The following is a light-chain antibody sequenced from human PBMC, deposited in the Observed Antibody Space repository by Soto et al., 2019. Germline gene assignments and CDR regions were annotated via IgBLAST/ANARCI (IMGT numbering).Light chain of an antibody. J-gene: IGKJ5*01. CDR3: YQFHSYPIT. CDR2: DAS. CDR1: QGISSA. Sequence: AIQLTQSPSSLSASVGDRVTITCRASQGISSALVWYQQKPGEAPNLLIYDASSLESGVPSRFSGSGSGTDFILTISSLQPEDFATYFFYQFHSYPITLRQCTPLEIK. V-gene: IGKV1-13*02.